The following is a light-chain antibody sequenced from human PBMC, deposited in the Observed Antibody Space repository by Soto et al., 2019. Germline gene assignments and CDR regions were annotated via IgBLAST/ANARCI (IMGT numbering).Light chain of an antibody. V-gene: IGKV3-15*01. Sequence: EIVMTQSPATLSVSPGERATLSCRASQSVSSNLAWYQQKPGQAPRLLIYGASTRATGIPARFSGIGSGTEFTLTISSLQSEDFAVYYCQHRTFGGGTKVEIK. CDR3: QHRT. J-gene: IGKJ4*01. CDR1: QSVSSN. CDR2: GAS.